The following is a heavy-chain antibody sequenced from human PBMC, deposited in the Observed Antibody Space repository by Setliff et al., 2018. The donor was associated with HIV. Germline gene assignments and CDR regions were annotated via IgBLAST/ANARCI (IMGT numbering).Heavy chain of an antibody. Sequence: PGGSLRLSCAASGFIFDTYAMHWVRQAPGKGLAWVSAISGSGGSTYYADSVKGRFTISRDVSKNTVFLQMNSLRVDDTAVYYCAKDNSEHWPTGRLDYWGQGTLVTVSS. V-gene: IGHV3-23*01. CDR3: AKDNSEHWPTGRLDY. CDR2: ISGSGGST. D-gene: IGHD4-17*01. J-gene: IGHJ4*02. CDR1: GFIFDTYA.